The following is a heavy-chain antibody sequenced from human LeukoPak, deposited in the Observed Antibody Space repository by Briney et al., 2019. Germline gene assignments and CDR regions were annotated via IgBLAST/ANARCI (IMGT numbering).Heavy chain of an antibody. Sequence: GGSLRLSCAASGFTFSSYAMSWVRQAPGKGLEWVSAISGSGGSTYYADSVKGRFTISRDNSKNTLYLQMNSLRAEDTAVYYCAKDDSLYYYYGMDVWGQGTTVTVSS. CDR1: GFTFSSYA. CDR3: AKDDSLYYYYGMDV. J-gene: IGHJ6*02. V-gene: IGHV3-23*01. D-gene: IGHD2-21*01. CDR2: ISGSGGST.